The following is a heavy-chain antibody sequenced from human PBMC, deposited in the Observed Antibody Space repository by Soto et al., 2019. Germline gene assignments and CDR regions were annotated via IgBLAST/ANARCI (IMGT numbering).Heavy chain of an antibody. J-gene: IGHJ5*02. CDR1: DASIGSSSYN. V-gene: IGHV4-39*07. Sequence: TMSHACTVTDASIGSSSYNRASVRKPPGKGLEWIGSIFYSGSTYYNPSLKSRVTISVDRSKKQFSLKLSSVTAADTAVYYCARASGYCFFGSTAVREFYPWCQEDLLPVSS. CDR2: IFYSGST. D-gene: IGHD2-15*01. CDR3: ARASGYCFFGSTAVREFYP.